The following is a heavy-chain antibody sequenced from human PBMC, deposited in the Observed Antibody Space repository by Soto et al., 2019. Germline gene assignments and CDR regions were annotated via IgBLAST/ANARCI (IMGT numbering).Heavy chain of an antibody. Sequence: PGGSLRLCCAASGFTFSNYAMSWFRQAPGKGLEWVSGITGSGVTTYYADSVKGRFTISRDNSKNLLYLQMNSLRAEDTAIYYCAKDSDVVVVVAGLTNWFDPWGQGTLVTVSS. D-gene: IGHD2-15*01. CDR1: GFTFSNYA. CDR2: ITGSGVTT. CDR3: AKDSDVVVVVAGLTNWFDP. V-gene: IGHV3-23*01. J-gene: IGHJ5*02.